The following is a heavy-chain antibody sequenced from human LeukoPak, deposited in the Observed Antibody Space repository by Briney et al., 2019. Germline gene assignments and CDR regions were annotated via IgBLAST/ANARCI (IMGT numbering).Heavy chain of an antibody. CDR3: ARDSNGVTH. CDR2: INHSGST. V-gene: IGHV4-34*01. D-gene: IGHD4-11*01. J-gene: IGHJ4*02. Sequence: SEDLSLTRAVYGGCLSGYYWGWIRQPPGEGVEWIGEINHSGSTNYNPSLKSRVTISVDTSKNQFSLKLSSVTAADTAVYYCARDSNGVTHWGQGTLVTVSS. CDR1: GGCLSGYY.